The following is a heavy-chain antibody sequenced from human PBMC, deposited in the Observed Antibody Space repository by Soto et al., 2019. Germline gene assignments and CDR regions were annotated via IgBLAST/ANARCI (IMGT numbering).Heavy chain of an antibody. D-gene: IGHD3-10*01. V-gene: IGHV1-46*03. CDR1: GYIFTSYY. Sequence: ASVKVSCKASGYIFTSYYIHWVRQAPGQGLEWMGWINPFDGSRMFAQSFQGRVTMTRDTSTSTVYMEVSSLRSEDTAVYYCSRVDPGETSPFDHWGQETLVTVSS. CDR2: INPFDGSR. J-gene: IGHJ4*02. CDR3: SRVDPGETSPFDH.